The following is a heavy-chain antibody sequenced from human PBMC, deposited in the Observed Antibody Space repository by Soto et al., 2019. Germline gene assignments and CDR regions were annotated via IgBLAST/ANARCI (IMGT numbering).Heavy chain of an antibody. CDR2: IWYDGSNK. J-gene: IGHJ6*03. V-gene: IGHV3-33*01. CDR3: ARENSGYDFYYYYYYMDV. CDR1: GFTFSSYG. Sequence: GGSLSLSCAASGFTFSSYGMHWVRQAPGKGLEWVAVIWYDGSNKYYADSVKGRFTISRDNSKNTLYLQMNSLRAEDTAVYYCARENSGYDFYYYYYYMDVWGKGTTVTVSS. D-gene: IGHD5-12*01.